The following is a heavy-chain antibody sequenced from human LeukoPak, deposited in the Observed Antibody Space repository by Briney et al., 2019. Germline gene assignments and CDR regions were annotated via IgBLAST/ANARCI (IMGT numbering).Heavy chain of an antibody. D-gene: IGHD6-19*01. Sequence: GGSLRLSCAASGFNFSSYSMHWVRQAPGKGLLWVSRISNDGTTTNYADSVKGRFTISRDNALNTLYLQMNSLRAEDTALYSCAPVAVAGKGSWGQGTLVTVSS. CDR3: APVAVAGKGS. CDR1: GFNFSSYS. CDR2: ISNDGTTT. V-gene: IGHV3-74*01. J-gene: IGHJ5*02.